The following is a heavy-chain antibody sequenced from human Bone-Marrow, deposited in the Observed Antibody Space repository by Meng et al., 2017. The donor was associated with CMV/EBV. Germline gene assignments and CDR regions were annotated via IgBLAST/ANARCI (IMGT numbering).Heavy chain of an antibody. CDR2: ISGSGGST. Sequence: GEALKISCAASGFTFSSYAMSWVRQAPGKGLEWVSAISGSGGSTYYADSVKGRFTISRDNSKNPLYLQMNSLRAEDTAVYYCAKDPVVRGVNRDYWGQGTLVTVSS. J-gene: IGHJ4*02. D-gene: IGHD3-10*01. V-gene: IGHV3-23*01. CDR3: AKDPVVRGVNRDY. CDR1: GFTFSSYA.